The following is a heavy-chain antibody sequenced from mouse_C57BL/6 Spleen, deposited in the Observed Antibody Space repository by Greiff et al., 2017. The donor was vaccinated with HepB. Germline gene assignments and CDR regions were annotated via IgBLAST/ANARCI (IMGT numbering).Heavy chain of an antibody. Sequence: EVKLVESGGGLVKPGGSLKLSCAASGFTFSSYTMSWVRQTPEKRLEWVATISGGGGNTYYPDSVKGRFTISRDNAKNTLYLQMSSLRSEDTALYYCARLDGSDYAMDYWGQGTSVTVSS. D-gene: IGHD1-1*01. V-gene: IGHV5-9*01. CDR3: ARLDGSDYAMDY. J-gene: IGHJ4*01. CDR1: GFTFSSYT. CDR2: ISGGGGNT.